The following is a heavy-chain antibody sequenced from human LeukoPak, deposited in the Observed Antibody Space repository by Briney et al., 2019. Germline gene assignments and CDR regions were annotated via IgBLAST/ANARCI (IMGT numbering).Heavy chain of an antibody. V-gene: IGHV4-34*01. J-gene: IGHJ4*02. CDR1: GGSFSGYY. CDR2: INHSGST. D-gene: IGHD3-16*01. Sequence: NSSETLSLTCAVYGGSFSGYYWSWIRQPPGKGLEWIGEINHSGSTNYNPSLKSRVTISVDTSKNQFSLKLSSVTAADTAVYYCARVQPPDDYVWGGPIDYWGQGTLVTVSS. CDR3: ARVQPPDDYVWGGPIDY.